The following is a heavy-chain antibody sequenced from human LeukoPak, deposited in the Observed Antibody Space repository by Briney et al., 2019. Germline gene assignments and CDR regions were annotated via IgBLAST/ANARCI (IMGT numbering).Heavy chain of an antibody. J-gene: IGHJ4*02. V-gene: IGHV3-48*01. CDR3: ARDPAGAGIYYDY. CDR1: GFTFSTYS. Sequence: PWGSLRLSCAASGFTFSTYSMNWVRQAPGKGLEWVSYISSGGSTTHDADSVKGRFTISRDNAKNSLYLQMNSLRAEDTAVYYCARDPAGAGIYYDYWGQGTLVTVSS. CDR2: ISSGGSTT. D-gene: IGHD6-19*01.